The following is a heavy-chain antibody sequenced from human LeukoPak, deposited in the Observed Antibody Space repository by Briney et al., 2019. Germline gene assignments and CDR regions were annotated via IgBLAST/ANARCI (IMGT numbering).Heavy chain of an antibody. CDR3: AEYCSGGSCNY. D-gene: IGHD2-15*01. CDR2: IIPILGIA. J-gene: IGHJ4*02. Sequence: SVTVSCKASGGTFSSYAISWVRQAPGQGLEWMGRIIPILGIANYAQKFQGRVTITADKSTSTAYMELSSLRSEDTAVYYCAEYCSGGSCNYWGQGTLVTVSS. V-gene: IGHV1-69*04. CDR1: GGTFSSYA.